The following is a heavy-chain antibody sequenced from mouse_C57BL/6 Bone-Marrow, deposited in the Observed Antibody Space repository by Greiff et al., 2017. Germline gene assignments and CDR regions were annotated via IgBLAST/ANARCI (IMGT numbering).Heavy chain of an antibody. CDR3: AREETTVVAHGYFDV. V-gene: IGHV1-76*01. Sequence: QVQLQQSGAELVRPGASVKLSCKASGYTFTDYYLNWVKQRPGQGLEWIARIYPGSGNSYYNATFKGKATPPAAKSSSTAYMQLSSLTSEGSAVYFGAREETTVVAHGYFDVWGTGTTVTVSS. CDR1: GYTFTDYY. CDR2: IYPGSGNS. D-gene: IGHD1-1*01. J-gene: IGHJ1*03.